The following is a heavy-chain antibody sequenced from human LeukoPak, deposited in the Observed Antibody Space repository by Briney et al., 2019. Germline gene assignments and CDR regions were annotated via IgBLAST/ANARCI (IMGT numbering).Heavy chain of an antibody. J-gene: IGHJ6*02. CDR3: ARRGGHYYYYGMDV. V-gene: IGHV4-59*08. D-gene: IGHD4-23*01. CDR1: GGSISSYY. CDR2: IYYSGST. Sequence: SETLSLTCTVSGGSISSYYWSWIRQPPGKGLEWIGYIYYSGSTNYNPSLKSRVTISVDTSKNQFSLKLSSVTAADTAVYYCARRGGHYYYYGMDVWGQGTTVTVSS.